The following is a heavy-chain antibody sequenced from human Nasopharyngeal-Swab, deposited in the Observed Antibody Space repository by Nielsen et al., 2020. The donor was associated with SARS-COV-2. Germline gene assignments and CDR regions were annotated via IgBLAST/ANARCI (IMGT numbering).Heavy chain of an antibody. Sequence: GESLKISCAASGFTFSDYYMSWIRQAPGTGLEWVSYISSSSSYTNYADSVKGRFTISRDNAKNSLYLQMNSLRAEDTAVYYCARDKDGFDYWGQGTLVTVSS. CDR1: GFTFSDYY. V-gene: IGHV3-11*05. J-gene: IGHJ4*02. CDR2: ISSSSSYT. CDR3: ARDKDGFDY.